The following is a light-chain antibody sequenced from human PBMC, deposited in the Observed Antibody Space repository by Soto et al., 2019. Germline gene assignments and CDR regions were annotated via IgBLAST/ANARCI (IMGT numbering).Light chain of an antibody. Sequence: ENVLTQSPGTLSLSPGERANLSCRASQSFSSYSLAWYQQKPGQAPRLVMYGTSNRATGIPDRFSGSGSGTDFTLTISRLEPEDFATYSCQQSYSPPYTFGQGTKLELK. V-gene: IGKV3-20*01. J-gene: IGKJ2*01. CDR3: QQSYSPPYT. CDR2: GTS. CDR1: QSFSSYS.